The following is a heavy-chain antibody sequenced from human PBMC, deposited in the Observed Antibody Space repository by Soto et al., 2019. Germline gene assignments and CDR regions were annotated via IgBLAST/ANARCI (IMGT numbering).Heavy chain of an antibody. V-gene: IGHV3-30*18. CDR3: AKDLWGTWNYVLDS. CDR2: MSYDGSNQ. Sequence: PVGSLRLSCAASGFTFTSHGMHWVRQAPGKGLEWVAVMSYDGSNQYYADSVKGRFTISRDTSKNTLYLQMNSLRAEDTAVYYCAKDLWGTWNYVLDSWGQGTLVTVSS. J-gene: IGHJ4*02. D-gene: IGHD1-7*01. CDR1: GFTFTSHG.